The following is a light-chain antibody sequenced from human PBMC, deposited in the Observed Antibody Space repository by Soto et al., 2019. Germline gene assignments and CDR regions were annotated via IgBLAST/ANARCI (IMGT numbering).Light chain of an antibody. J-gene: IGLJ1*01. CDR2: DVS. Sequence: QSSLTQPRSVSGPAGRSVTISCTGTSSDVGGYSYVSWYQQHPGKAPKLMISDVSKRPSGVPDRFPGSKFGNTASLTISGLQAEDEADYYCCSYAGAFTYVFGSGTKVTVL. V-gene: IGLV2-11*01. CDR3: CSYAGAFTYV. CDR1: SSDVGGYSY.